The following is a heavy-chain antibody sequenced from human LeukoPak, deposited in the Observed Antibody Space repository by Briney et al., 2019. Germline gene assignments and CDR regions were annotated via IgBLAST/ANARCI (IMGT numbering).Heavy chain of an antibody. D-gene: IGHD3-10*01. J-gene: IGHJ4*02. CDR3: ARAEGSGSRERFDY. Sequence: GGSLRLSCAASGFTFSTYSMYWVRQAPGKGLEWVSSISSSSSYIYYADSVKGRFSISRDNAKNSLYLQMNSLRAEDTAVYYCARAEGSGSRERFDYWGQGTLVTVSS. V-gene: IGHV3-21*01. CDR2: ISSSSSYI. CDR1: GFTFSTYS.